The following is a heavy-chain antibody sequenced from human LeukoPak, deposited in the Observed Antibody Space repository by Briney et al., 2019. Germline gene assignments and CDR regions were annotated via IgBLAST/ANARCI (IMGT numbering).Heavy chain of an antibody. D-gene: IGHD3-10*01. CDR1: GGSFSGYY. CDR2: INHSGST. V-gene: IGHV4-34*01. Sequence: SETLSLTCAVYGGSFSGYYWSWIRQPPGKGLEWIGEINHSGSTNYNPSLKSRVTISVDTSKNQFSLKLSSVTAADTAVYYCAREVASSGSHYKPVYYYMDVWGKGTTVTVSS. J-gene: IGHJ6*03. CDR3: AREVASSGSHYKPVYYYMDV.